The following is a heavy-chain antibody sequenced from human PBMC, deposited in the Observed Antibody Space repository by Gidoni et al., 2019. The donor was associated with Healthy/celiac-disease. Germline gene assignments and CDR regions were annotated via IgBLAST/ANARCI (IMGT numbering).Heavy chain of an antibody. J-gene: IGHJ4*02. V-gene: IGHV3-15*01. D-gene: IGHD1-1*01. CDR3: TTELRVDTTINQD. CDR2: IKSKTEGGTT. CDR1: GFTFSNAW. Sequence: EVQLVESGGGLVKPGGSLRLSWAASGFTFSNAWMSWVRQAPGKGLEWVGRIKSKTEGGTTDYAAPVKGRFTISRDDSKNTLYLQMNSLKTEDTAVYYCTTELRVDTTINQDWGQGTLVTVSS.